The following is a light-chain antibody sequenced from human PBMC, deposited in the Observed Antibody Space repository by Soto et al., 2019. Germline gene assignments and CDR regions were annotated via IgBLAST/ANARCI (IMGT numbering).Light chain of an antibody. V-gene: IGLV1-40*01. CDR3: QSYDKSLSGSYV. CDR2: ATS. J-gene: IGLJ1*01. CDR1: TSNIGAGYD. Sequence: QSVLTQPPSVSGAPGQSITIACTGSTSNIGAGYDVHWYQQLPGTAPKLLIYATSNRPSGIPDRFFGSKSSTSASLAISGLQAEDEADYYCQSYDKSLSGSYVFGTGTKVTVL.